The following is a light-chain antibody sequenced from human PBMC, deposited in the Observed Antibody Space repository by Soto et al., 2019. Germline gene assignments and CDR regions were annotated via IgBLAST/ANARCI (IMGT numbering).Light chain of an antibody. CDR2: RSI. CDR1: QRISTSS. V-gene: IGKV3-20*01. Sequence: EIVLTQSPGTLSLSPGERATLSSRTSQRISTSSLAWYQQKPGPAPRLLVFRSITRATGIPDRFSGSESGPDFTLTITRLEPEDSAVYYCQHYGISPWGFTFGPGTKVDIK. CDR3: QHYGISPWGFT. J-gene: IGKJ3*01.